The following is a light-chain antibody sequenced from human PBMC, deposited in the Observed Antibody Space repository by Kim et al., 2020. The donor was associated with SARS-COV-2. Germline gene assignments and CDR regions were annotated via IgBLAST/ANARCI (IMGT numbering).Light chain of an antibody. CDR1: KLGDKY. CDR3: KAWESSTVV. CDR2: GES. J-gene: IGLJ2*01. Sequence: SYELTQPPSVSVSPGQTASITCSGDKLGDKYVCWYQQKPGQSPVMVIYGESKRPSGIPERFSGSNSGNTATLTISGTQAMDEADSYCKAWESSTVVFGGG. V-gene: IGLV3-1*01.